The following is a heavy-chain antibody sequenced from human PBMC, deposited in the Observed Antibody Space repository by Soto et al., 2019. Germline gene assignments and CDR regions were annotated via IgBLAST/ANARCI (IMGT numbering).Heavy chain of an antibody. V-gene: IGHV3-23*01. CDR3: AKDDYSNSRFDY. CDR2: ISGSGSST. D-gene: IGHD6-13*01. J-gene: IGHJ4*02. CDR1: GFTFSSYA. Sequence: PGGSLRLSCAVSGFTFSSYALSWVRQAPGKGLEWVSAISGSGSSTYYADSVKGRFTISRDNSKNTLYLQMNSLRAEDTAVYYCAKDDYSNSRFDYWGQGTLVTVSS.